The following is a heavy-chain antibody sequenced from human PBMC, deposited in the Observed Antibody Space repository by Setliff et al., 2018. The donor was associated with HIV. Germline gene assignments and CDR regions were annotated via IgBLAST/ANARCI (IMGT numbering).Heavy chain of an antibody. J-gene: IGHJ3*02. CDR2: ISAYNGNR. D-gene: IGHD2-8*01. CDR3: AIGYCTNAVCSVAFDI. V-gene: IGHV1-18*01. Sequence: GASVKVSCKASGYTFTKYGVSWVRQAPGQGLDLMGWISAYNGNRNYPQKFQGRVTITTDTSTSTAYMELRGLRSEDTAMYYCAIGYCTNAVCSVAFDIWGQGTMVTVSS. CDR1: GYTFTKYG.